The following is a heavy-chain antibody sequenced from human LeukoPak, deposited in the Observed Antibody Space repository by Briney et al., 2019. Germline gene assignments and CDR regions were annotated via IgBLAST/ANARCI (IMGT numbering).Heavy chain of an antibody. J-gene: IGHJ4*02. D-gene: IGHD6-13*01. CDR2: TYYRSRWYN. Sequence: QTLSLTCAISGDSVSSNSAAWHWIRPSPSRSLEWLGRTYYRSRWYNDYAVSVKSRIAVNPDTCKNQFSLHLNSVTPDDTAVYYCARSADGTLDYWGQGTLVTVSS. V-gene: IGHV6-1*01. CDR3: ARSADGTLDY. CDR1: GDSVSSNSAA.